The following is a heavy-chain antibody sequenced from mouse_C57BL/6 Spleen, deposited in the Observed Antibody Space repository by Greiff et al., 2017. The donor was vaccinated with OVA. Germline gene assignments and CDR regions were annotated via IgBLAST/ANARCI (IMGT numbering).Heavy chain of an antibody. CDR3: VRDLGPLYAMDY. CDR1: GFTFNTYA. Sequence: EVQVVESGGGLVQPKGSLKLSCAASGFTFNTYAMHWVRQAPGKGLEWVARIRSKSSNYATYYADSVKDRFTISRDDSQSMLYLQMNNPKTEDTAMYYCVRDLGPLYAMDYWGQGTSVTVSS. CDR2: IRSKSSNYAT. D-gene: IGHD3-1*01. V-gene: IGHV10-3*01. J-gene: IGHJ4*01.